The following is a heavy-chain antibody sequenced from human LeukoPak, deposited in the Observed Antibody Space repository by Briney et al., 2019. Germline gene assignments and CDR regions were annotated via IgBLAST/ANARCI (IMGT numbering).Heavy chain of an antibody. V-gene: IGHV4-39*01. CDR2: IYYSGST. J-gene: IGHJ4*02. CDR3: ARLDIVVVVAALRAPNDY. D-gene: IGHD2-15*01. Sequence: SETLSLTCTVSGGSISSSSYYWGWFRQPPGKGLEWIGSIYYSGSTYYKPSLQSRVTISVDTSKNQFSLKLSSVTAADTAVYYCARLDIVVVVAALRAPNDYWGQGTLVTVSS. CDR1: GGSISSSSYY.